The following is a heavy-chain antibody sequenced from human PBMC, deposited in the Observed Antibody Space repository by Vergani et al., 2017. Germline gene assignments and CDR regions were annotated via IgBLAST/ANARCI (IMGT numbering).Heavy chain of an antibody. V-gene: IGHV1-69*01. J-gene: IGHJ6*02. D-gene: IGHD1-1*01. Sequence: QVQLVQSGAEVKKPGASVKVSCKASGYTFTSYYMHWVRQAPGQGLEWMGGIIPIFGTANYAQKFQGRVTITADESTSTAYMELSSLRSEDTAVYYCARAWKGDVWGQGTTVTVSS. CDR3: ARAWKGDV. CDR1: GYTFTSYY. CDR2: IIPIFGTA.